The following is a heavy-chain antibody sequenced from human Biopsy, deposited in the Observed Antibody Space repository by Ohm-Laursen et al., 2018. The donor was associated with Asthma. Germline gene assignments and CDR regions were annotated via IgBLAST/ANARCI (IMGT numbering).Heavy chain of an antibody. J-gene: IGHJ4*02. CDR3: ARDVMEWYLPAFDF. Sequence: SLRLSCAASGFTFRSYAMHWVRSAPGKGLEWVAVGGSYYDGGLKYYADFVNGRFTVSRDDSKNTLYLQMNSLRPDDTAVYYCARDVMEWYLPAFDFWGQGTLVTVSS. CDR1: GFTFRSYA. D-gene: IGHD3-3*01. CDR2: GGSYYDGGLK. V-gene: IGHV3-30-3*01.